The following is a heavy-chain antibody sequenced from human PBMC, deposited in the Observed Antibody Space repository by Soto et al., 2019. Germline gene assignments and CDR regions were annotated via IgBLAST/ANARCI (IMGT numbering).Heavy chain of an antibody. CDR1: GFSLSTSGVG. J-gene: IGHJ4*02. CDR2: IYWDDEK. Sequence: QITLKESGPTLVKPTQTLTLTCTFSGFSLSTSGVGVGWIGQLPGKDLEWLALIYWDDEKRYSPSLKSRLTITKDTSKNQVVLTMTNMDSVDTATYYCAHSWEAAAGDYWGQGTLVTVSS. D-gene: IGHD6-13*01. CDR3: AHSWEAAAGDY. V-gene: IGHV2-5*02.